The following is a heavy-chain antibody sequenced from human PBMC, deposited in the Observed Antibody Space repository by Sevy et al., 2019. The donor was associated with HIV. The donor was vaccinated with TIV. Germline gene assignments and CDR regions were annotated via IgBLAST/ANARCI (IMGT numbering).Heavy chain of an antibody. CDR2: IYYSGST. J-gene: IGHJ3*02. D-gene: IGHD3-22*01. V-gene: IGHV4-59*01. CDR3: ARDRDYYDSKAFDI. CDR1: GGSISSYY. Sequence: SETLSLTCTVSGGSISSYYWSWIRQPPGKGLEWIGYIYYSGSTNYNPPFKSRVTISVDTSKNQFSLKLSSVTAADTAVYYCARDRDYYDSKAFDIWGQGTMVTVSS.